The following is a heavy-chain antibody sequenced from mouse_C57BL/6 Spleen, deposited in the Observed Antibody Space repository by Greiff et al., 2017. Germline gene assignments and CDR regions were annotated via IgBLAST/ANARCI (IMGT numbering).Heavy chain of an antibody. J-gene: IGHJ2*01. D-gene: IGHD1-1*01. V-gene: IGHV1-18*01. CDR3: ESGEDYGTYFDY. CDR2: INPNNGCT. CDR1: GYTFTDYN. Sequence: VQLQQSGPELVKPGASVKIPCKASGYTFTDYNMDWVKQSHGKSLEWIGDINPNNGCTIYNQKFKGKATLTVDKSYSTAYMERRSLTSEDTAVHYCESGEDYGTYFDYWGQGTTLTVSS.